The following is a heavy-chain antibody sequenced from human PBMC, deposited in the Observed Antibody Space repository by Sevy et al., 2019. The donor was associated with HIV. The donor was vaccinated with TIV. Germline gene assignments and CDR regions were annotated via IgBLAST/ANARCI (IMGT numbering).Heavy chain of an antibody. CDR2: INGDGGTT. J-gene: IGHJ4*02. Sequence: GGYLRLSCAASGFTFSTYAMSCVRQAPGKGLEWVSSINGDGGTTYYADSVKGRFTISRDNSKNTVYQLMHSLRAEDTAIYYCAKVGPAGGYYFDSWGRGTLVTVSS. CDR1: GFTFSTYA. D-gene: IGHD1-26*01. CDR3: AKVGPAGGYYFDS. V-gene: IGHV3-23*01.